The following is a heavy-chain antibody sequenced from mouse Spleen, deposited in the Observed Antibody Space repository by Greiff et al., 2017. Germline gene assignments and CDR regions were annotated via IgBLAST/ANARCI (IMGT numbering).Heavy chain of an antibody. CDR3: ARRNYYGSSYEGYFDY. V-gene: IGHV1-80*01. CDR2: IYPGDGDT. J-gene: IGHJ2*01. D-gene: IGHD1-1*01. CDR1: GYAFSSYW. Sequence: QVQLQQSGAELVKPGASVKISCKASGYAFSSYWMNWVKQRPGKGLEWIGQIYPGDGDTNYNGKFKGKATLTADKSSSTAYMQLSSLTSEDSAVYFCARRNYYGSSYEGYFDYWGQGTTLTVSS.